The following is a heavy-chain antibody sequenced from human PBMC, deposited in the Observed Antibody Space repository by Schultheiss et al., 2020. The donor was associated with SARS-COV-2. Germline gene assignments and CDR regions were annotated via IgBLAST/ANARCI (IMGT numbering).Heavy chain of an antibody. CDR2: ISYDGSNK. CDR1: GFTFSSYG. V-gene: IGHV3-30*18. CDR3: AKPGSWYNAFDI. Sequence: GGSLRLSCAASGFTFSSYGMHWVRQAPGKGLEWVAVISYDGSNKYYADSVKGRFTISRDNSKNTLYLQMNSLRAEDTAVYYCAKPGSWYNAFDIWGQGTMVTVSS. J-gene: IGHJ3*02. D-gene: IGHD6-13*01.